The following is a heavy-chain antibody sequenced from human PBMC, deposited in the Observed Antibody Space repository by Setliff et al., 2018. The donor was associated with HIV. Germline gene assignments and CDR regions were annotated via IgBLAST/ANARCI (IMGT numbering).Heavy chain of an antibody. J-gene: IGHJ6*02. D-gene: IGHD3-22*01. Sequence: GESLKISCAASGFTFSHFWMTWVRQAPGKGLEWVATIKQDGSEKYYVDSVKGRFTISRDNAKNSLYLRMNSLRAEDTALYYCARRGSSNFDSSRWFYYGLDVWGQGTPVTVSS. CDR2: IKQDGSEK. V-gene: IGHV3-7*01. CDR1: GFTFSHFW. CDR3: ARRGSSNFDSSRWFYYGLDV.